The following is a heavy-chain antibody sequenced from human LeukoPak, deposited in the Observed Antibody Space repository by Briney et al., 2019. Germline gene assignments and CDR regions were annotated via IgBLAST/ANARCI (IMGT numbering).Heavy chain of an antibody. D-gene: IGHD2-15*01. V-gene: IGHV4-30-4*01. CDR1: GGSISSGDYY. CDR2: IYYSGST. CDR3: AREGGYCSGGSCCCFDY. J-gene: IGHJ4*02. Sequence: SETLSLTCTVSGGSISSGDYYWSWIRQPPGKGLEWIGYIYYSGSTYYNPSLKSRVTISVDTSKNQFSLKLSSVTAADTAVYYCAREGGYCSGGSCCCFDYWGRGTLVTVSS.